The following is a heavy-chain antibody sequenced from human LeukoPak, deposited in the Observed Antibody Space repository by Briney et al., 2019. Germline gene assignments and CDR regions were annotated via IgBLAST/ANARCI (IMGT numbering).Heavy chain of an antibody. Sequence: GGSLRLSCAASGFTFSSYAMSWVRQAPGKGLEWVSAISGSGGSTYYADSVKGRFTISRDNSKNTLYLQMNSLRAEDTAVYYCAKDIHPITMIVVDHPGPGGDFQHWGQGTLVTVSS. CDR1: GFTFSSYA. D-gene: IGHD3-22*01. CDR3: AKDIHPITMIVVDHPGPGGDFQH. CDR2: ISGSGGST. V-gene: IGHV3-23*01. J-gene: IGHJ1*01.